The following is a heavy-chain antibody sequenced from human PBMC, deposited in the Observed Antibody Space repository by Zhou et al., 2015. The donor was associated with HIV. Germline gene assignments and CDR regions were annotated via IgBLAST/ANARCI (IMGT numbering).Heavy chain of an antibody. CDR1: GGTFSSYA. D-gene: IGHD3-10*01. CDR2: IIPIFGTA. V-gene: IGHV1-69*12. J-gene: IGHJ4*02. Sequence: QVQLVQSGAEVKKPGSSVKVSCKASGGTFSSYAISWVRQAPGQGLEWMGGIIPIFGTANYAQKFQGRVTITADESTSTAYMEVSSLRSEDTAVYYCARGGVVRGLTSTFYFDYWGQGTLVTVSS. CDR3: ARGGVVRGLTSTFYFDY.